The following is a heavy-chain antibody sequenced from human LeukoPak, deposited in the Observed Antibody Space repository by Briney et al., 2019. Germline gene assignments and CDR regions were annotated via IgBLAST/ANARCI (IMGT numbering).Heavy chain of an antibody. CDR1: GGSIDTVAFY. CDR2: IYDSENE. Sequence: SETLSLTCTVSGGSIDTVAFYWGWVRQPPEKGLEWTGTIYDSENEFHNPSLNTRVTISADTSKNQFSLKLNSVTAADTAVYYCARDSVWFGESHDAFDIWGQGTMVTVSS. J-gene: IGHJ3*02. CDR3: ARDSVWFGESHDAFDI. V-gene: IGHV4-39*07. D-gene: IGHD3-10*01.